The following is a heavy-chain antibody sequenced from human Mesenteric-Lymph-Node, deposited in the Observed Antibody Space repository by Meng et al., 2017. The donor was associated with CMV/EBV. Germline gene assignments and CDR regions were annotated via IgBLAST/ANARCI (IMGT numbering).Heavy chain of an antibody. Sequence: ASVKVSCKASGYTFTSYDINWVRQATGQGLEWMGWMNPNSGNTGYAQKFQGRATITGNTSICTAYMGLSSLRSEDTAVYYCARGSYCSSTICYSLNVWGQGTTVTVSS. J-gene: IGHJ6*02. D-gene: IGHD2-2*01. CDR3: ARGSYCSSTICYSLNV. V-gene: IGHV1-8*03. CDR2: MNPNSGNT. CDR1: GYTFTSYD.